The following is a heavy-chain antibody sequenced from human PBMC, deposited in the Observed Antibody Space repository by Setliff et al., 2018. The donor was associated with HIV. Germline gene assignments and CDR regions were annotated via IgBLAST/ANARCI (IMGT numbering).Heavy chain of an antibody. CDR3: ARVKKRLTIFGVVIIGTATGIDTAKPLQSRP. Sequence: SGPTLVNPTQTLTLTCTFSGFSLSTSGVGVGWIRQPPGKALEWLALIYWDDDKRYSPSLESRLTITKDTSKNQVVLTMTNMDPVDTATYYCARVKKRLTIFGVVIIGTATGIDTAKPLQSRPWG. CDR2: IYWDDDK. D-gene: IGHD3-3*01. V-gene: IGHV2-5*02. CDR1: GFSLSTSGVG. J-gene: IGHJ5*02.